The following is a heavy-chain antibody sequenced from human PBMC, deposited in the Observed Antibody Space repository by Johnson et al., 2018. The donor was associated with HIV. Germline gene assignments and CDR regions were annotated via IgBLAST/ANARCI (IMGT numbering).Heavy chain of an antibody. J-gene: IGHJ3*02. Sequence: QMQLVESGGGVVQPGGSLRLSCAASGFTFSSFGMHWVRQAPGKGLEWVAVISYDGSNKYYADSVKGRFTISRDNSKNTLFLQMNSLRVEDTAAYYCARGVKQQLSVVDAFGIWGQGTMVTVSS. D-gene: IGHD6-13*01. CDR3: ARGVKQQLSVVDAFGI. CDR2: ISYDGSNK. CDR1: GFTFSSFG. V-gene: IGHV3-30*19.